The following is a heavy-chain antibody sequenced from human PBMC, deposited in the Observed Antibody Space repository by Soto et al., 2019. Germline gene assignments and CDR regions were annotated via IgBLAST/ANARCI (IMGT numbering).Heavy chain of an antibody. D-gene: IGHD3-10*01. CDR2: ISDDGTNK. J-gene: IGHJ5*02. Sequence: VGSLRLSCAASGFTFSTYAMHWVRQAPGKGLEWVATISDDGTNKYYADSVKGRFTISRDNSKDTLYLQMNSLRAEDTAVYYCPREGHGDWFDPWGQGTLVTVSS. CDR3: PREGHGDWFDP. V-gene: IGHV3-30-3*01. CDR1: GFTFSTYA.